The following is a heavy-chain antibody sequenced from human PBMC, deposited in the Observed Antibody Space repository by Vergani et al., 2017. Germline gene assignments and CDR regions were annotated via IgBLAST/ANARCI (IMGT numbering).Heavy chain of an antibody. V-gene: IGHV1-18*01. Sequence: QVQLVQSGAEVKKPGASVKVSCKASGYTFTSYGISWVRQAPGQGLEWMGWISAYNGNTNYAQKLQGRVTMTTETSTSTAYMELRSLRSDAPAVYYCARDLPDDYDSSGYYTPFDYWGQGTLVTVSA. D-gene: IGHD3-22*01. CDR1: GYTFTSYG. CDR3: ARDLPDDYDSSGYYTPFDY. J-gene: IGHJ4*02. CDR2: ISAYNGNT.